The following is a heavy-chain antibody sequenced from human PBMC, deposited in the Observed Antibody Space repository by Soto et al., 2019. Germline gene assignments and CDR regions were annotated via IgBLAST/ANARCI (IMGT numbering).Heavy chain of an antibody. CDR2: ISGTGGSS. D-gene: IGHD6-19*01. V-gene: IGHV3-23*01. CDR1: GFTFSTYT. CDR3: AKRAVAGRNWYFDL. Sequence: EVQLLESGGGLVHPGGSLRLSCAASGFTFSTYTMSWVRQAPGKGMECVSAISGTGGSSSYTDSVKGRFTISRDNSKNTLSLQMDSLRAEDTARYYCAKRAVAGRNWYFDLWGRGTLVTVSS. J-gene: IGHJ2*01.